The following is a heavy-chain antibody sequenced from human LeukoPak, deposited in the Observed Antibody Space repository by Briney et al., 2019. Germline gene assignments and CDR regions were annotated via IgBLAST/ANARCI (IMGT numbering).Heavy chain of an antibody. CDR2: IYYTGST. CDR1: SGSISSNNYY. Sequence: SETLSLTCTVSSGSISSNNYYWGWIRQPPGKGLEWIGRIYYTGSTFYNPSLKSRVTMSLDALKNQFTLKVTSVTATDTAVYYCARLVSYDVLTENFYKYYMDVWGKGTTVTVSS. D-gene: IGHD3-9*01. V-gene: IGHV4-39*01. CDR3: ARLVSYDVLTENFYKYYMDV. J-gene: IGHJ6*03.